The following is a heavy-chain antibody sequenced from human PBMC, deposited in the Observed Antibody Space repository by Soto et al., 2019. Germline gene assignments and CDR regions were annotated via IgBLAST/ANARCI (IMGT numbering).Heavy chain of an antibody. CDR2: IYYSGST. CDR3: AREDTTVVTPGGDYYYYGMDV. Sequence: SETLSLTCTVSGGSISSGGYYWSWIRQHPGKGLEWIGYIYYSGSTYYNPSLKSRVTISVDTSKNQFSLKLSSVTAADTAVYYCAREDTTVVTPGGDYYYYGMDVWGQGTTVTVSS. D-gene: IGHD4-17*01. J-gene: IGHJ6*02. V-gene: IGHV4-31*03. CDR1: GGSISSGGYY.